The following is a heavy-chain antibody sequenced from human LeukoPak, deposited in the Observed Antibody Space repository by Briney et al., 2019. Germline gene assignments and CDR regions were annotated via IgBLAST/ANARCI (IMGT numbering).Heavy chain of an antibody. CDR1: GGSFSGYY. CDR3: ARESIAAAGIDY. J-gene: IGHJ4*02. CDR2: INHSGST. Sequence: MSSETLSLTCAVYGGSFSGYYWSWIRQPPGKGLEWIGEINHSGSTNYNPSLKSRVTISVDTSKNQFSLKLSSVTAADTAVYYCARESIAAAGIDYWGQGTLVTVSS. D-gene: IGHD6-13*01. V-gene: IGHV4-34*01.